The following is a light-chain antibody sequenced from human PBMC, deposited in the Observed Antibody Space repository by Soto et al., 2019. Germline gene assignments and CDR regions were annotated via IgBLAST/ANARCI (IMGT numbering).Light chain of an antibody. CDR1: QSISSY. Sequence: DIPMTQSPSSLSASVGDRVTITCRASQSISSYLNWYQQKPGKAPKLLIYAASSLQSGVPSRFSGSGSGTDFTLSISSLQPESFATYYCQQSYSTPLHTFGGGTKVEIK. V-gene: IGKV1-39*01. CDR3: QQSYSTPLHT. J-gene: IGKJ4*01. CDR2: AAS.